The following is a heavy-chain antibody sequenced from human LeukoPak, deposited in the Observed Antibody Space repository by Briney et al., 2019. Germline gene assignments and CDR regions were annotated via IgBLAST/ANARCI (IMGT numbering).Heavy chain of an antibody. J-gene: IGHJ4*02. V-gene: IGHV3-7*01. CDR2: IKQDGSEK. Sequence: GGSLRLSCAASGFTFSSYWMSWVRQAPGKGLEWVANIKQDGSEKYYVDSVKGRFTISRDNAKNSLYLQMNSLRAEDTAVYYCTTSWAGIAANDFWGQGTLVTVSS. CDR3: TTSWAGIAANDF. CDR1: GFTFSSYW. D-gene: IGHD2-15*01.